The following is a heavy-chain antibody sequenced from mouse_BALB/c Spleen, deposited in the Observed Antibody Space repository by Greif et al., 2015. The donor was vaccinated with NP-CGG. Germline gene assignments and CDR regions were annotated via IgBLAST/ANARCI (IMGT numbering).Heavy chain of an antibody. CDR2: INPSSGYT. D-gene: IGHD1-1*01. CDR3: ARYYGSSYAMDY. CDR1: GYTFTSYT. J-gene: IGHJ4*01. Sequence: VQLQQSGAELARLGASVKMSCKASGYTFTSYTMHWVKQRPGQGLEWIGYINPSSGYTNYNQKFKDKATLTADKSSSTAYMQLSSLTSEDSAVYYCARYYGSSYAMDYWGQGTSVTVSS. V-gene: IGHV1-4*01.